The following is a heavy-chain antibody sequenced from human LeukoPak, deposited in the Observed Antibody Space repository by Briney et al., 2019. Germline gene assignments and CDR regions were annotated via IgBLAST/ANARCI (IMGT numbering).Heavy chain of an antibody. CDR1: GGSISSSNW. D-gene: IGHD3-3*01. CDR3: ARSYPASFGYFDY. J-gene: IGHJ4*02. V-gene: IGHV4-4*02. CDR2: INHSGST. Sequence: SETLSLTCAVSGGSISSSNWWSWIRQPPGKGLEWIGEINHSGSTNYNPSLKSRVTISVDTSKNQFSLKLSSVTAADTAVYYCARSYPASFGYFDYWGQGTLVTVSS.